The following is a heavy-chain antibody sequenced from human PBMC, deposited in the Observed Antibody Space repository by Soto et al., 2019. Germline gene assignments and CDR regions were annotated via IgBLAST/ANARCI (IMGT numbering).Heavy chain of an antibody. CDR2: IYYSGST. CDR3: ARVFYVLRSGNNWFDP. D-gene: IGHD2-15*01. CDR1: GGSISSGDYY. J-gene: IGHJ5*02. V-gene: IGHV4-30-4*01. Sequence: SETLSLTCTVSGGSISSGDYYWSWIRQPPGKGLEWIGYIYYSGSTYYNPSLKSRVTISVDTSKNQFSLKLSSVTAADTAVYYCARVFYVLRSGNNWFDPWGQGTLVTVS.